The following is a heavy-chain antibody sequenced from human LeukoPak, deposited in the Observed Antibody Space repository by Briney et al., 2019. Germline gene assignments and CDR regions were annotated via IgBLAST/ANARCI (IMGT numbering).Heavy chain of an antibody. CDR3: ARWSSTSCYDY. Sequence: PGGPLRLSCAASGFTFSSYAMHWVRQAPGKGLEYVSAISTDGGSPYYANSVKGRFTISRDNSKNTLYLQMGSLRAEDMAVYYCARWSSTSCYDYWGQGTLVTVSS. J-gene: IGHJ4*02. D-gene: IGHD2-2*01. V-gene: IGHV3-64*01. CDR2: ISTDGGSP. CDR1: GFTFSSYA.